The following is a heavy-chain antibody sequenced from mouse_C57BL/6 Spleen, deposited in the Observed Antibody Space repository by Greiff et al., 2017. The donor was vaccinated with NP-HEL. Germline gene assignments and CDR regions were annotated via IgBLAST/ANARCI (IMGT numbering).Heavy chain of an antibody. CDR1: GSTFTSYW. V-gene: IGHV1-53*01. J-gene: IGHJ3*01. CDR2: FIPSNEGT. D-gene: IGHD1-1*01. CDR3: ARERFLAY. Sequence: QVQLPQPGPALVKPGASLKLSFKASGSTFTSYWLTWVQLLPIHGLDWIDTFIPSNEGTNYNEKFKSKATLTVDKASSTAYMQLSRLTSEDSAVYYCARERFLAYWGQGTRVTVSA.